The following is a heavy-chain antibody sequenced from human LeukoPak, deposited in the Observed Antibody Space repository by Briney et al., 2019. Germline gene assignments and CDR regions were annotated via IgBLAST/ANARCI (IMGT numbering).Heavy chain of an antibody. V-gene: IGHV1-69*13. D-gene: IGHD1-7*01. Sequence: GASVKVSCKASGGTFSSYAISWVRQAPGQGLEWMGGIIPIFGTANYAQKFQGRVTITADESTSTAYMELSSLRSEDTAVYYCARGPDWNYVQGYYYMDVWGKGTTVTVSS. J-gene: IGHJ6*03. CDR1: GGTFSSYA. CDR2: IIPIFGTA. CDR3: ARGPDWNYVQGYYYMDV.